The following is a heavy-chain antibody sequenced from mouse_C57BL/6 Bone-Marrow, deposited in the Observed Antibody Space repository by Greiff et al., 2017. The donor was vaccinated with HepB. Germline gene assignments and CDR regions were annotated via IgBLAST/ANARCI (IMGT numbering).Heavy chain of an antibody. D-gene: IGHD1-1*01. Sequence: EVKLMESGGDLVKPGGSLKLSCAASGFTFSSYGMSWVRQTPDKRLEWVATISSGGSYSYYPDSVKGRFTISRDNDKNTLYLQMSSLKSEDTAMYYCARLSYYDGSSYYWYFDVWGTGTTVTVSS. J-gene: IGHJ1*03. CDR2: ISSGGSYS. CDR1: GFTFSSYG. V-gene: IGHV5-6*01. CDR3: ARLSYYDGSSYYWYFDV.